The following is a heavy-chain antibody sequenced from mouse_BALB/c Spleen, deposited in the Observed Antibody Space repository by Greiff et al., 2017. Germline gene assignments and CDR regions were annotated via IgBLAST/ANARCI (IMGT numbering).Heavy chain of an antibody. CDR1: GFSLTSYG. CDR2: IWSGGST. D-gene: IGHD2-3*01. CDR3: AREDGYYAMDY. Sequence: QVQLQQSGPGLVQPSQSLSITCTVSGFSLTSYGVHWVRQSPGKGLEWLGVIWSGGSTDYNAAFISRLSISKDNSKSQVVYKMNSLQADDTAIYYCAREDGYYAMDYWGQGTSVTVSS. J-gene: IGHJ4*01. V-gene: IGHV2-4-1*01.